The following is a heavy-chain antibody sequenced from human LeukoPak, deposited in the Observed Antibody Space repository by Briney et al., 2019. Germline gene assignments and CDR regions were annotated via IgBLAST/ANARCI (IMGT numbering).Heavy chain of an antibody. CDR1: GGSFSGYY. Sequence: SETLSLTCAVYGGSFSGYYWSWIRQPPGKGLEWIGEINHSGSTNYNPSLKSRVSISVDTSKNQFSLKLRSVTAAATAVYYFSRGLSEVPSRYMDVWGKGTTVTVSS. V-gene: IGHV4-34*01. D-gene: IGHD2-2*01. CDR3: SRGLSEVPSRYMDV. CDR2: INHSGST. J-gene: IGHJ6*03.